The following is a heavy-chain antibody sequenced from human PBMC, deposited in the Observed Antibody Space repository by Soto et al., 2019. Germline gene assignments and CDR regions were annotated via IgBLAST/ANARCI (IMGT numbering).Heavy chain of an antibody. CDR2: VFSSVSA. Sequence: PSETLSLPCFVSGVSVRSYTWSWVRQPANKGLEWIGRVFSSVSATYNPSLKSRVSISMDTPENRISLKLDSVTAADAGVYFCARDGMTTGDTWGPGTLVTVSS. J-gene: IGHJ4*02. V-gene: IGHV4-4*07. CDR1: GVSVRSYT. D-gene: IGHD2-21*02. CDR3: ARDGMTTGDT.